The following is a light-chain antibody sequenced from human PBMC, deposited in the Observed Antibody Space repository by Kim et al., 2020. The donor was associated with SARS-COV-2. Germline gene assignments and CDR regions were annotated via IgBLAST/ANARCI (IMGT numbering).Light chain of an antibody. Sequence: QSVLTQPASVSGSPGQSITISCTGTSSDVGGYNYVSWYQQHPGKAPKLMIYDVSKRPSGVSNRFSGSKSGNTASLTISGLQADDEADYYCSSYTSSSWVFGGGTQVTVL. CDR2: DVS. V-gene: IGLV2-14*01. CDR1: SSDVGGYNY. CDR3: SSYTSSSWV. J-gene: IGLJ3*02.